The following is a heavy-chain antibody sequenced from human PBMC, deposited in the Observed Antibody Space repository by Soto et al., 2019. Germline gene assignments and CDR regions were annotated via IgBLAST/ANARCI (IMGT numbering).Heavy chain of an antibody. CDR1: GYTFTSYG. J-gene: IGHJ6*02. D-gene: IGHD6-13*01. CDR2: ISAYNGNT. Sequence: QVQLVQSGAEVKKPGASVKVSCKASGYTFTSYGISWVRQAPGQGLEWMGWISAYNGNTNYAQKLQGRVTMTTDTTTITAYMERRSLRSDDTDVYYCARDGEAGAGYYYYGMDVWGQGTTVTVSS. V-gene: IGHV1-18*01. CDR3: ARDGEAGAGYYYYGMDV.